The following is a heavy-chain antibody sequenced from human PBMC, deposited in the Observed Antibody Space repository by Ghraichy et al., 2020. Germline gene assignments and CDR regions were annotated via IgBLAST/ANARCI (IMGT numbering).Heavy chain of an antibody. D-gene: IGHD2-15*01. CDR1: GFTFSSYA. J-gene: IGHJ4*02. CDR2: ISGSGGST. Sequence: GSLRLSCAASGFTFSSYAMSWVRQAPGKGLEWVSAISGSGGSTYYADSVKGRFTISRDNSKNTLYLQMNSLRAEDTAVYYCAKVRRDVVVVVAATEPFDYWGQGTLVTVSS. CDR3: AKVRRDVVVVVAATEPFDY. V-gene: IGHV3-23*01.